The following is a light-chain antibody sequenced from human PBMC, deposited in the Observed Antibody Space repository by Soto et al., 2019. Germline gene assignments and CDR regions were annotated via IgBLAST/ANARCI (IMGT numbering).Light chain of an antibody. CDR3: QQRSNWTLT. J-gene: IGKJ1*01. Sequence: EIVMTQSPGTLSLSPGETVTLSCRASQSIDSNYLSWYQQKPGQAPRLLIYDASNRDTGIPARFSGSGSGTEFTLTISSLEPEDFAVYYCQQRSNWTLTFGQGTKVDIK. V-gene: IGKV3-11*01. CDR2: DAS. CDR1: QSIDSNY.